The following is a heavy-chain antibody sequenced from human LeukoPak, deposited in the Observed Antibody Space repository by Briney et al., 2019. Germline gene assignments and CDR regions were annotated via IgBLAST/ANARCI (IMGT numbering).Heavy chain of an antibody. Sequence: ASVKVSCKASGYTFTSYDINCVRQATGQGLEWMGWMNPNSGNTGYAQKFQGRVTMTSNTSISTAYMELSSLRSEDTAVYYCAIGSSSHYYYYMDVWGKGTTVTVSS. V-gene: IGHV1-8*01. D-gene: IGHD6-6*01. CDR1: GYTFTSYD. J-gene: IGHJ6*03. CDR2: MNPNSGNT. CDR3: AIGSSSHYYYYMDV.